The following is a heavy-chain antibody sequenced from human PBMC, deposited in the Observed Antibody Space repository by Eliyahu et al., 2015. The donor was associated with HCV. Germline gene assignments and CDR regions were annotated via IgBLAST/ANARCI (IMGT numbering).Heavy chain of an antibody. J-gene: IGHJ4*02. CDR1: GFSFXSYA. CDR3: AKGRGQGXSRSPGGWVSFDY. Sequence: EVQVLESGGGLVXPGGSLRLSCAAFGFSFXSYAMXWVRQAPGKGLELVSVISDSSGRTDYADSVKGRFTISRDNSKNTLYLQMSSLRAEDTALYYCAKGRGQGXSRSPGGWVSFDYWGQGTPVTVSS. CDR2: ISDSSGRT. V-gene: IGHV3-23*01. D-gene: IGHD4-23*01.